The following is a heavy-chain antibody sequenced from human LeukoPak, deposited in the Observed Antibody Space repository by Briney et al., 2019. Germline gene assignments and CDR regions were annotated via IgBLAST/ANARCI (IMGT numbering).Heavy chain of an antibody. CDR3: ARGGSSWYSGNWFDP. V-gene: IGHV4-31*03. Sequence: SETLSLTCTVSGGSISSGGYYWSWIRQHPGKGLEWIGYIYYSGSTYYNPSLKSRVTISVDTSKNQFSLKLSSVTAADTAVYYCARGGSSWYSGNWFDPWGQGTLVTVSS. D-gene: IGHD6-13*01. CDR2: IYYSGST. CDR1: GGSISSGGYY. J-gene: IGHJ5*02.